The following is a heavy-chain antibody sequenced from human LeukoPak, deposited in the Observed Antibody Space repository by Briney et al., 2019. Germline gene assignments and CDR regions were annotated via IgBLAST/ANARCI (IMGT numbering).Heavy chain of an antibody. CDR3: ARETRGDDAFDI. Sequence: SETLSLTCIVSGASIRSDYWTWIRQPPGKGLEWIGEINHSGSTNYNPSLKSRVTISVDTSKNQFSLKLSSVTAADTAVYYCARETRGDDAFDIWGQGTMVTVPS. V-gene: IGHV4-34*01. CDR2: INHSGST. D-gene: IGHD3-10*01. J-gene: IGHJ3*02. CDR1: GASIRSDY.